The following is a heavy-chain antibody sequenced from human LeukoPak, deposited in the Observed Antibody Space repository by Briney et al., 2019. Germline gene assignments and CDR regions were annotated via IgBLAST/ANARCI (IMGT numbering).Heavy chain of an antibody. CDR3: ARGYSYWFGY. J-gene: IGHJ4*02. CDR2: IYYSGST. Sequence: SETLSLTCTVSGGSISSYYWSWIRQPPGKGLEWIGYIYYSGSTNYNPSLKSRVTISVDTSKNQFSLKLSSVTAADTAVYYCARGYSYWFGYWGQGTLVTVSS. D-gene: IGHD5-18*01. V-gene: IGHV4-59*01. CDR1: GGSISSYY.